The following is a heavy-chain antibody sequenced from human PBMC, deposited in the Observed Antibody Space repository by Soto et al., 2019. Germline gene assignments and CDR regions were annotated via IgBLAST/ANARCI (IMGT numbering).Heavy chain of an antibody. V-gene: IGHV3-33*01. D-gene: IGHD6-19*01. CDR3: AREPGRIAVAGFDY. CDR1: GFMFDSYG. J-gene: IGHJ4*02. CDR2: ILYDGSEK. Sequence: QVQLVESGGGVVQPGRSLRLSCVASGFMFDSYGMHWVRQAPGKGLEWVAIILYDGSEKYHADSVKGRFTISRDNSKNMLYLQMNSLRAEDTALYYCAREPGRIAVAGFDYWGQGTLVTVSS.